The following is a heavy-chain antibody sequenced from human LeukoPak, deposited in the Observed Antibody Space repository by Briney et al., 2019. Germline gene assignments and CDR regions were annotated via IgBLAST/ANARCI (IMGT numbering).Heavy chain of an antibody. CDR3: ARLGQQLILWFDP. V-gene: IGHV1-18*01. Sequence: ASVKVSCKASGYILTDYGITWVRQAPGQGLEWMGWINSYTEDTDYAQKFRGRVTMTIDTSTSTAYMELSSLTSADTAVYYCARLGQQLILWFDPWGQGTLVTVSS. J-gene: IGHJ5*02. CDR1: GYILTDYG. D-gene: IGHD6-13*01. CDR2: INSYTEDT.